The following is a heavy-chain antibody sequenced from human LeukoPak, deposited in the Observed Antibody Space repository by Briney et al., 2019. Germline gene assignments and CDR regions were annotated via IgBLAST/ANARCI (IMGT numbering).Heavy chain of an antibody. CDR3: ARAQRSSSSSAPFRH. V-gene: IGHV1-2*02. J-gene: IGHJ1*01. Sequence: ASVKVSCKASGYTFTGYYMHWVRQAPGQGLEWMGWINPNSGGTNYAQKFQGRVTMIRDTSISTAYMELSRLRSDDTAVYYCARAQRSSSSSAPFRHWGQGTLVTVSS. CDR1: GYTFTGYY. D-gene: IGHD6-6*01. CDR2: INPNSGGT.